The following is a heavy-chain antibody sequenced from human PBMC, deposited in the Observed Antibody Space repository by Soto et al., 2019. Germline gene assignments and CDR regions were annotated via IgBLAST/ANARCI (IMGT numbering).Heavy chain of an antibody. CDR3: ARDRYRYSYGSDLYYYYYYGMDV. V-gene: IGHV6-1*01. Sequence: SQTLSLTCAISGDSFSRNSAAWNWIRQSPSRGLEWLGRTYYRSKWYNDYAVSVKSRITINPDTSKNQFSLQLNSVTPEDTAVYYCARDRYRYSYGSDLYYYYYYGMDVWGQGTTVTVSS. J-gene: IGHJ6*02. CDR1: GDSFSRNSAA. D-gene: IGHD5-18*01. CDR2: TYYRSKWYN.